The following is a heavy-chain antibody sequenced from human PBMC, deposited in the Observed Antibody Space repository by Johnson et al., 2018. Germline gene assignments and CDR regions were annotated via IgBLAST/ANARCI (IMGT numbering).Heavy chain of an antibody. J-gene: IGHJ6*03. D-gene: IGHD3-10*01. V-gene: IGHV1-8*01. Sequence: QVQLVQSGAEVKKPGASVKVSCKASGYTFTSYDINWVRQATGQGLEWMGWRNPNSGNTGYAQKFQGRVNMTRKTPISTAYKELSSLRSEDTAVYYCARRTMVRGVLYYYYYMDVWGKGTTVTVSS. CDR3: ARRTMVRGVLYYYYYMDV. CDR2: RNPNSGNT. CDR1: GYTFTSYD.